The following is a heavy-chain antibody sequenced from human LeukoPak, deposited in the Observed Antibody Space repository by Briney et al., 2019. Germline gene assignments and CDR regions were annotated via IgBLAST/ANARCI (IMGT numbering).Heavy chain of an antibody. V-gene: IGHV1-18*01. CDR3: ARLPLAVPTDQATCWFDP. J-gene: IGHJ5*02. CDR2: ISAYSGDA. Sequence: ASVKVSCKASGYTFASYAISWVRQAPGQGLEWMGWISAYSGDANYAQKLQGRVTMTTDTSTSTAYMDLRSLRSDDTAVYYCARLPLAVPTDQATCWFDPWGQGTLVTVSS. CDR1: GYTFASYA. D-gene: IGHD2-2*01.